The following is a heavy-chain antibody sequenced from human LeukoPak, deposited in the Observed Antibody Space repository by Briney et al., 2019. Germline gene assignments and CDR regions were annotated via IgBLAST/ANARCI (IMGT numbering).Heavy chain of an antibody. Sequence: SETLSLTCALSLGSISRGGYSWSSIRQPPRKGLEWIGYIYHSGSPSYNTSLKTRATISVDRSKHQFSLKLSSVTAADTAVYYCARGATVTSVEGWFDPWGQGTLVTVSS. CDR3: ARGATVTSVEGWFDP. J-gene: IGHJ5*02. CDR1: LGSISRGGYS. D-gene: IGHD4-17*01. V-gene: IGHV4-30-2*01. CDR2: IYHSGSP.